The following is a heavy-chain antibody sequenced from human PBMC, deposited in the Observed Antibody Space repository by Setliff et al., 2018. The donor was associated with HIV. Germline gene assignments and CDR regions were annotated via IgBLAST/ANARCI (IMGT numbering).Heavy chain of an antibody. D-gene: IGHD1-1*01. Sequence: ASVKVSCKASGYTFTDYFMHWVRQAPGQGLEWMGWISPDNGNRRILRRFQGRVTMTRDTSINTAYLELSGLTSDDTAVYYCARQLSNSFDYWGQGTLVTVSS. CDR1: GYTFTDYF. CDR3: ARQLSNSFDY. J-gene: IGHJ4*02. CDR2: ISPDNGNR. V-gene: IGHV1-2*02.